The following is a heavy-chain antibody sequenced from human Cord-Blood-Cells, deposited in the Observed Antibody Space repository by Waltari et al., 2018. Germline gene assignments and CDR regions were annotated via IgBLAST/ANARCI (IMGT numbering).Heavy chain of an antibody. CDR2: IKSKTDGRTT. CDR3: TTDISGFDY. CDR1: GFTFSNAW. Sequence: EVQLVESGGGLVKPGGSLRLSCAASGFTFSNAWMSWVRQAPGKGLEWVGRIKSKTDGRTTDYAAPVKGRFTISRDDSKNTLYLQMNSLKTEDTAVYYCTTDISGFDYWGQGTLVTVSS. V-gene: IGHV3-15*01. J-gene: IGHJ4*02. D-gene: IGHD3-9*01.